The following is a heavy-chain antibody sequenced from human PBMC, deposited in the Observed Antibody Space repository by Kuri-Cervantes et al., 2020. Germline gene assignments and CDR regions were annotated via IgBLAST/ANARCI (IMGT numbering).Heavy chain of an antibody. Sequence: SETLSLTCTVSGGSISSSSYYWGWIRQPPGKGLEWIGSIYYSGSTYYNPSLKSRVTVSVDTSKNQFSLKLSSVTAADTAVHYCARVGDFIAVAGTRGPNDYWGQGTLVTVSS. CDR2: IYYSGST. V-gene: IGHV4-39*07. CDR3: ARVGDFIAVAGTRGPNDY. J-gene: IGHJ4*02. CDR1: GGSISSSSYY. D-gene: IGHD6-19*01.